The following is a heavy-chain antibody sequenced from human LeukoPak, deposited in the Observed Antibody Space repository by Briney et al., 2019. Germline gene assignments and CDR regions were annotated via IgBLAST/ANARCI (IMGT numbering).Heavy chain of an antibody. CDR3: ARGRYYGMDV. CDR1: GFTFTSDW. Sequence: GGSLRLSCAASGFTFTSDWMHWVRHAPGKGLVWVSRVNSDGSSTTYADSVKGRFAISRDNAKNTLYLQMNSLRAEDTAVYYCARGRYYGMDVWGQGTTVTVSS. J-gene: IGHJ6*02. V-gene: IGHV3-74*01. CDR2: VNSDGSST.